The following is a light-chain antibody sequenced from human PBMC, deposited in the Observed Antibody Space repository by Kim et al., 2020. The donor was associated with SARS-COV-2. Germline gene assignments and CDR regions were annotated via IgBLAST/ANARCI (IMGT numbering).Light chain of an antibody. CDR1: QSISSW. Sequence: ASVRDQVTITCRASQSISSWLAWYQQKPGKAPKVLIYKASSLESGVPSRFSGSGSGTEFTLTISSLQPYDFTTYYCQQYKSYPWTFGQGTKVDIK. CDR2: KAS. CDR3: QQYKSYPWT. V-gene: IGKV1-5*03. J-gene: IGKJ1*01.